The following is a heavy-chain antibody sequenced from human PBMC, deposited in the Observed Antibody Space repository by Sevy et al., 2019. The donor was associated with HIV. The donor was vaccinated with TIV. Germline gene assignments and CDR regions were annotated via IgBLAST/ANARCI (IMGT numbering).Heavy chain of an antibody. CDR3: ARNRVRSSGRRLEAFDI. D-gene: IGHD3-22*01. CDR2: IYYSGRT. Sequence: SETLSLTCAVSGYSISSSNWWGWIRQPPGKGLEWTGYIYYSGRTYHNPSLKSRVSMSVDTSKNQFSLKLSSVTAVDTAVYYCARNRVRSSGRRLEAFDIWGQGTMVTVSS. V-gene: IGHV4-28*01. CDR1: GYSISSSNW. J-gene: IGHJ3*02.